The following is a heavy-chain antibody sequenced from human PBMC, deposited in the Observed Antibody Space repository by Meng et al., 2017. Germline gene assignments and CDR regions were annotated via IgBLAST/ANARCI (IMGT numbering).Heavy chain of an antibody. V-gene: IGHV3-11*01. D-gene: IGHD4-23*01. J-gene: IGHJ5*01. CDR3: ARSIPVTTPWFDS. CDR2: ISSSGATR. Sequence: QVQFVESGGDLVWPGRSLRHSCAASCFSLSDSDMHWIRQAPGEGLEFLSYISSSGATRYYADSVKVRCTISSDNARKLLYLQMNYLRPEDTAVYYCARSIPVTTPWFDSWGQGTLVTVSS. CDR1: CFSLSDSD.